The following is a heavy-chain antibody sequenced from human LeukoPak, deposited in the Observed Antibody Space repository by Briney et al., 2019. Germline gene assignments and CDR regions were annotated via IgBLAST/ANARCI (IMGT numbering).Heavy chain of an antibody. Sequence: GGSLRLSCEASGFAFSHFSMNWVRQAPGKGLEWVSSISSSSSDIYYADSVKGRFTISRDNIKNSLYLQMNSLRAEDTAVYYCARVPGGMEWSDFDYWGQGTLVTVSS. J-gene: IGHJ4*02. CDR1: GFAFSHFS. D-gene: IGHD3-3*01. V-gene: IGHV3-21*06. CDR2: ISSSSSDI. CDR3: ARVPGGMEWSDFDY.